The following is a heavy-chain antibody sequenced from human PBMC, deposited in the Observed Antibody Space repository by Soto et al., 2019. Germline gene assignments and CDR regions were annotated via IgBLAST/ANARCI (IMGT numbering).Heavy chain of an antibody. CDR1: GYTFTSYG. J-gene: IGHJ4*02. D-gene: IGHD3-22*01. CDR3: ARDQVTYYYDSSGYGFDY. V-gene: IGHV1-18*01. CDR2: ISAYNGNT. Sequence: ASVKVSCKASGYTFTSYGISWVRQAPGQGLEWMGWISAYNGNTNYAQKLQGRVTMTTDTSTSTAYMELRSLRSDDTAVYYCARDQVTYYYDSSGYGFDYWGQGTLVTLSS.